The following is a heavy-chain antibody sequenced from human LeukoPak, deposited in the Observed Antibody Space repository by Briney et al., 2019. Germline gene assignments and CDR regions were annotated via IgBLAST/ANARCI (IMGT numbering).Heavy chain of an antibody. D-gene: IGHD6-13*01. CDR2: IHYDGSNK. J-gene: IGHJ4*02. V-gene: IGHV3-30*02. CDR3: ARGRGSSWYVATFDY. Sequence: GGSLRLSCAASGFTFSSYGMHWVRQAPGKGLDWVAFIHYDGSNKYYADSVKGRFTISRDNAKKSLYLQMNSLRAEDTAVYYCARGRGSSWYVATFDYWGQGTLVTVSS. CDR1: GFTFSSYG.